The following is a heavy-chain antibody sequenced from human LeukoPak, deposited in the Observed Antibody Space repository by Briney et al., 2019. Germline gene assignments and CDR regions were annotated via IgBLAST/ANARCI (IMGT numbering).Heavy chain of an antibody. Sequence: GGSVKVSCKATGYKFTDDYMHWVRQAPGQGLEFMGWINPDSGFTNYAQKFKGRVTMTRDTSISTAYLEVRRLTSDDTAVYYCAPTAEAYTGWWKVWGQGTLVTVSS. D-gene: IGHD2-15*01. CDR1: GYKFTDDY. CDR3: APTAEAYTGWWKV. CDR2: INPDSGFT. J-gene: IGHJ4*02. V-gene: IGHV1-2*02.